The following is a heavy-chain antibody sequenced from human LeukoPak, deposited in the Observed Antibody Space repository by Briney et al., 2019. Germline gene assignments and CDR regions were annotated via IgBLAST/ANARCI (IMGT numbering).Heavy chain of an antibody. CDR1: GFTFRNYA. V-gene: IGHV3-23*01. D-gene: IGHD2-15*01. CDR2: ISGSGDTS. Sequence: GGSLRLSCAPSGFTFRNYAMSWVRQAPGKGLEWVSVISGSGDTSYYADLVKGRFTISRDNSKNTLSLHMNSLGAEDTALYYCAKGTTASCYSSIGYWGQGTLVTVSS. CDR3: AKGTTASCYSSIGY. J-gene: IGHJ4*02.